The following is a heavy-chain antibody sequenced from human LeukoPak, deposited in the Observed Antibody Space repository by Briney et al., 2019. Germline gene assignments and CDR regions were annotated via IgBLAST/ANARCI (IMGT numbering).Heavy chain of an antibody. CDR1: GFTFSSYS. V-gene: IGHV3-21*01. D-gene: IGHD5-12*01. CDR3: ARGVDNVDIMATSDY. CDR2: ISSSSSYI. J-gene: IGHJ4*02. Sequence: PGGSLRLSCAASGFTFSSYSMNWVRQAPGKGLEWVSSISSSSSYIYYADSVKGRFTISRDNAKNSLYLQMNSLRAEDTAVYYCARGVDNVDIMATSDYWGQGTLVTVSS.